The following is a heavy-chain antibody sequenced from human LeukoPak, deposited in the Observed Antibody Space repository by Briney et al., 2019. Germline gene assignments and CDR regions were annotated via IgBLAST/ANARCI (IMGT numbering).Heavy chain of an antibody. V-gene: IGHV1-18*01. J-gene: IGHJ4*02. CDR2: SSGFNDNT. CDR1: GYFLSHYG. D-gene: IGHD2-2*01. CDR3: ARDQCSSTSCYVGVGIFDY. Sequence: ASVKVSCKTSGYFLSHYGISWVRQAPGQGPEWLGWSSGFNDNTNYAQRVQGRVTMTTDTATSTAYMELRSLRSDDTAVYYCARDQCSSTSCYVGVGIFDYWGQGTLVTVSS.